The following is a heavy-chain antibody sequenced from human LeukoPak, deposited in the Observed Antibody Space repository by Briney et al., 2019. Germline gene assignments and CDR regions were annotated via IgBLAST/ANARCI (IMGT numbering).Heavy chain of an antibody. J-gene: IGHJ5*02. CDR2: IRYDGSNK. Sequence: GGSLRLSCAASGFTFSSYGMHWVRQAPGKGLEGVAFIRYDGSNKYYADSVKGRFTISRDNSKNTLYLQMNGLRAEDTAVYYCAKERKVRGVIIPNWFDPWGQGTLVTVSS. CDR1: GFTFSSYG. D-gene: IGHD3-10*01. CDR3: AKERKVRGVIIPNWFDP. V-gene: IGHV3-30*02.